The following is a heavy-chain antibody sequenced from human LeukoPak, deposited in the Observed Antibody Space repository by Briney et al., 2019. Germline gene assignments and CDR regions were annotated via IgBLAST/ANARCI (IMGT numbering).Heavy chain of an antibody. CDR3: TTLAFDVHY. Sequence: SGGSLRLSCAASGFTFVNAWMTWVRQAPGKGLEWVGRMESNPAGGRVDYAAPVKGRFTISRDDSRSTLYLQLNNLGAEDTAVYYCTTLAFDVHYWGRGTLITVYS. CDR1: GFTFVNAW. V-gene: IGHV3-15*04. D-gene: IGHD2/OR15-2a*01. CDR2: MESNPAGGRV. J-gene: IGHJ4*02.